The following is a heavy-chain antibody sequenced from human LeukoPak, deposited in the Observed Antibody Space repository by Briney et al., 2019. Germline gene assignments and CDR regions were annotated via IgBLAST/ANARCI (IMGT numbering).Heavy chain of an antibody. D-gene: IGHD4-17*01. V-gene: IGHV3-48*01. CDR2: ISISSSII. CDR1: GFTFSTYN. J-gene: IGHJ4*02. Sequence: PGGSLRLSCAASGFTFSTYNMNWVRQAPGKGLEWVSYISISSSIIYYADSVKGRFTISRDNAKNSLYLQMNSLRAEDTAVYYCARVNYGDYLPSFDYWGQGTLVTVSS. CDR3: ARVNYGDYLPSFDY.